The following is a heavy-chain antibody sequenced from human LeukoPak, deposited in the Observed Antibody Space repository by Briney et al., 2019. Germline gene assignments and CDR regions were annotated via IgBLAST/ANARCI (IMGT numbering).Heavy chain of an antibody. CDR2: IYHSGNT. D-gene: IGHD6-6*01. Sequence: PSETLSLTCAVSGVSISSGGYSWSWLRQPPGKGLEWIGYIYHSGNTNYNPSLKSRVTISVDTSKNQFSLKLSSVTAADTAVYYCARGRTYRSSSWFDPWGQGTLVTVSS. CDR3: ARGRTYRSSSWFDP. J-gene: IGHJ5*02. V-gene: IGHV4-30-2*01. CDR1: GVSISSGGYS.